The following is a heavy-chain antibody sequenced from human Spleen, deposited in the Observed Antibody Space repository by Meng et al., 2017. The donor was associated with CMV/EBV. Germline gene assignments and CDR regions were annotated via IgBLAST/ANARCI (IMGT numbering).Heavy chain of an antibody. CDR1: GYIFTSYG. J-gene: IGHJ4*02. Sequence: ACGYIFTSYGLSRVRRARGEGVEWIGWIEKNTKNPKYAKGFARRYIFSLDTSVSTAWLRISNLETEDTDMYCCARGSKGGTEHPEYWGQGTLVTVSS. D-gene: IGHD1-1*01. CDR2: IEKNTKNP. V-gene: IGHV7-4-1*02. CDR3: ARGSKGGTEHPEY.